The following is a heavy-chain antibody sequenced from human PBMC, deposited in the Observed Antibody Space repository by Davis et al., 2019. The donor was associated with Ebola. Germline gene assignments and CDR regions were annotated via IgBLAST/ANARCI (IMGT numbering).Heavy chain of an antibody. V-gene: IGHV3-48*01. Sequence: GESLKISCAASGFSFSYYSMNWVRQAPGKGLEWISFISRYSKTIHYADSVKGRFTISRDNSKNTLYLQMNSLRAEDTAVYYCARKTFFQHWGQGTLVTVSS. CDR3: ARKTFFQH. CDR1: GFSFSYYS. J-gene: IGHJ1*01. CDR2: ISRYSKTI.